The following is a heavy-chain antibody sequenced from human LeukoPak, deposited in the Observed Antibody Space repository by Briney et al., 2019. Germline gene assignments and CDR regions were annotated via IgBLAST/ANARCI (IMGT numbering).Heavy chain of an antibody. CDR3: AGRSARYFGS. V-gene: IGHV4-59*01. CDR1: SDSIDSYY. J-gene: IGHJ4*02. D-gene: IGHD1-26*01. CDR2: VFYSGPT. Sequence: SETLSLTCTVSSDSIDSYYWSWIRQPPGEGLQWIGYVFYSGPTNYDASLKSRVAISVDRSKNQFSLKLTSVSAADTAVYYCAGRSARYFGSWGQGTPVTVSS.